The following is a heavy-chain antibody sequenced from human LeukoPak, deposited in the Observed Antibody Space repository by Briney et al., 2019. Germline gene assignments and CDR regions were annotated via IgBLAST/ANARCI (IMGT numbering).Heavy chain of an antibody. J-gene: IGHJ3*02. CDR2: IYYSGST. V-gene: IGHV4-39*07. D-gene: IGHD6-19*01. CDR1: GGSISSSSYY. Sequence: SETLSLTCTVSGGSISSSSYYWGWIRQPPGKGLEWIGSIYYSGSTYYNPSLKSRVTISVDTSKNQFSLKLSSVTAADTAVYYCARTITGYSSGWSAGGAFDIWGQGTMVTVSS. CDR3: ARTITGYSSGWSAGGAFDI.